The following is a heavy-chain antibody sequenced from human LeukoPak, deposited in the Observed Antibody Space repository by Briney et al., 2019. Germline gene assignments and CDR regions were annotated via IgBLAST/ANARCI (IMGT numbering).Heavy chain of an antibody. V-gene: IGHV4-34*01. CDR2: INHSGST. Sequence: SETLSLTCAVCGGSFSGYYWSWIRQPPGRGLEWIGEINHSGSTNYNPSLKSRVTISVDTSKNQFSLKLSSVTAADTAVYYCAITYYYGSGSYWLDYWGQGTLVTVSS. CDR1: GGSFSGYY. CDR3: AITYYYGSGSYWLDY. J-gene: IGHJ4*02. D-gene: IGHD3-10*01.